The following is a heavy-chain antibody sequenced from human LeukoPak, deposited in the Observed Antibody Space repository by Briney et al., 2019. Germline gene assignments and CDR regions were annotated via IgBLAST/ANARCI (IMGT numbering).Heavy chain of an antibody. Sequence: GGSLRLSCAASGFSFSDYYMTWVRQAPGRGLEWVSYINGRSSNIYYADTVKGRFTISRDNSKNSLYLHMNNLRVDDTAVYYCARRVGATSDHWGQGSLVTVAS. V-gene: IGHV3-11*01. D-gene: IGHD1-26*01. CDR1: GFSFSDYY. CDR2: INGRSSNI. CDR3: ARRVGATSDH. J-gene: IGHJ1*01.